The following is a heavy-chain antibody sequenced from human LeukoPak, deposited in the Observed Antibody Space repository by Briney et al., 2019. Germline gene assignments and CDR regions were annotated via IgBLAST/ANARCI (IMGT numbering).Heavy chain of an antibody. Sequence: GSLRLSCAASGFTFSSYGMHWVRQPPGKGLEWIGSIYYSGYTYCNPSLKSRVTISVDTSKNQFSLKLSSVTAADTAVYYCAKHYMGSSYNRAVDYWGQGTLVTVSS. CDR1: GFTFSSYG. CDR3: AKHYMGSSYNRAVDY. J-gene: IGHJ4*02. D-gene: IGHD3-10*01. CDR2: IYYSGYT. V-gene: IGHV4-39*01.